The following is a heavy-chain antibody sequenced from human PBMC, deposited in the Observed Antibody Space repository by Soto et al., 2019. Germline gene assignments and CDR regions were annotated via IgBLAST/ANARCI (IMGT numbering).Heavy chain of an antibody. J-gene: IGHJ4*02. Sequence: GESLKISCNGSGYSFTIYWIRWVRQMPGKGLEWMGRIDPSDSYTNYSPSFQGHVTISADKSISTAYLQWSSLKASDTAMYYCARGTSSFDYWGQGTLVTVSS. V-gene: IGHV5-10-1*01. CDR3: ARGTSSFDY. CDR2: IDPSDSYT. CDR1: GYSFTIYW.